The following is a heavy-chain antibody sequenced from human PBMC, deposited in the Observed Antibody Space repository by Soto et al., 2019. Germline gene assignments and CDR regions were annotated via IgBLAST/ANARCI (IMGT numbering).Heavy chain of an antibody. J-gene: IGHJ4*02. CDR3: ARRGGVGATTFAY. Sequence: QLQLQESGPGLVKPSETLSLTCTVSGGSISSSSYYWGWIRQPPGKGLEWIGNIYYSGSTYYNPALKCRVTISVDTSKTQFSLKLSSVTAADTAVYYCARRGGVGATTFAYWGQGTLVTVSS. CDR2: IYYSGST. D-gene: IGHD1-26*01. CDR1: GGSISSSSYY. V-gene: IGHV4-39*01.